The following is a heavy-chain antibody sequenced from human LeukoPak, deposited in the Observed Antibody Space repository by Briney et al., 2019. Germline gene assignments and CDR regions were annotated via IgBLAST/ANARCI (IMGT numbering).Heavy chain of an antibody. CDR3: ASSGSYRFDY. J-gene: IGHJ4*02. V-gene: IGHV3-30-3*01. Sequence: PGGSLRLSCAASGFTFSSYAMHWVRQAPGKGLEWVAVISYDGSNKYYADSVKGRFTISRDNSKNTLYLQMNSLRAVDTAVYYCASSGSYRFDYWGQGTLVTVSS. CDR2: ISYDGSNK. D-gene: IGHD1-26*01. CDR1: GFTFSSYA.